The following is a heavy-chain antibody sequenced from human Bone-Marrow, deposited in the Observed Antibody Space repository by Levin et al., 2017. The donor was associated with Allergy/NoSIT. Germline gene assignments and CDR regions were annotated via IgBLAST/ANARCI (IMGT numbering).Heavy chain of an antibody. CDR2: ISGDGGST. V-gene: IGHV3-64*02. D-gene: IGHD6-19*01. CDR3: AREGYSSGRAGAFDL. CDR1: GTSI. Sequence: GESLKISCAGSGTSIIHWARQAPGKGLEYVSAISGDGGSTYYAESVNGRFIISRDNSKNTVYLQMDNLTPEDMAVYYCAREGYSSGRAGAFDLWGHGTMVTVSS. J-gene: IGHJ3*01.